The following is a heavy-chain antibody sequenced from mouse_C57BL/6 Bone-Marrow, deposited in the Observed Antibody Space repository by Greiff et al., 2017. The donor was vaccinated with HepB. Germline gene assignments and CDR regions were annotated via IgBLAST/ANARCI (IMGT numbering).Heavy chain of an antibody. D-gene: IGHD4-1*01. V-gene: IGHV1-64*01. CDR1: GYTFTSYW. Sequence: LQESGAELVKPGASVKLSCKASGYTFTSYWMHWVKQRPGQGLEWIGMIHPNSGSTNYNEKFKSKATLTVDKSSSTAYMQLSSLTSEDSAVYYCAELAYFDYWGQGTTLTVSS. J-gene: IGHJ2*01. CDR3: AELAYFDY. CDR2: IHPNSGST.